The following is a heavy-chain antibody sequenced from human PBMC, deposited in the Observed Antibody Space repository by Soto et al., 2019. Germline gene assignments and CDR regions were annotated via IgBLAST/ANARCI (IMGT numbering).Heavy chain of an antibody. D-gene: IGHD5-12*01. J-gene: IGHJ3*02. CDR3: ARDLSYIVATTRLGAFDI. Sequence: GGSLRLSCAASGFTFSSYAMSWVRQAPGKGLEWVSAISGSGGTIYYADSVKGRFTISRDNAKNSLYLQMNSLRAEDTAVYYCARDLSYIVATTRLGAFDIWGQGTMVTVSS. V-gene: IGHV3-23*01. CDR1: GFTFSSYA. CDR2: ISGSGGTI.